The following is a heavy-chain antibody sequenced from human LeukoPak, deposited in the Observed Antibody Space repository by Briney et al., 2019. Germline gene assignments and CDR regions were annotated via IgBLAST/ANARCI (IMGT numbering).Heavy chain of an antibody. CDR2: INPNSGGT. J-gene: IGHJ4*02. Sequence: SVKVSCKASGYTFTGYYMHWVRQAPGQGLEWMGWINPNSGGTNYAQKFQGRVTMTRDTSISTAYMELSRLRSDDTAVYYCARESGDCSSTSCPFDYWGQGTLVTVSS. CDR3: ARESGDCSSTSCPFDY. D-gene: IGHD2-2*01. CDR1: GYTFTGYY. V-gene: IGHV1-2*02.